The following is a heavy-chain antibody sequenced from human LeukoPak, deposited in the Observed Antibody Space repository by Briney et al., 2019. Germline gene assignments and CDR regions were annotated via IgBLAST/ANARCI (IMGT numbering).Heavy chain of an antibody. J-gene: IGHJ3*02. D-gene: IGHD1-26*01. CDR1: GFTFTTYW. CDR2: TSGDGAVT. Sequence: GESLRLSCAASGFTFTTYWMTWVRQAPGKGLEWVSATSGDGAVTYYADSVKGRFTISRDNSKNTLYLQMNSLRAVDTAVYYCAKHGGIYYAFDIWGQGTMVTVSS. CDR3: AKHGGIYYAFDI. V-gene: IGHV3-23*01.